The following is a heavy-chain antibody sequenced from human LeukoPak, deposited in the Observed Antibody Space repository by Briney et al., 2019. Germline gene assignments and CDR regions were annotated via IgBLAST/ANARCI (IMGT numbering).Heavy chain of an antibody. CDR3: ARAVYGSGSYYNNY. CDR2: ISSSSSTI. CDR1: GFTFSSYS. J-gene: IGHJ4*02. V-gene: IGHV3-48*04. Sequence: AGGSLRLSCAASGFTFSSYSMNWVRQAPGKGLEWVSYISSSSSTIYYADSVKGRFTISRDNAKNSLYLQMNSLRAEDTAVYYCARAVYGSGSYYNNYWGQGTLVTVSS. D-gene: IGHD3-10*01.